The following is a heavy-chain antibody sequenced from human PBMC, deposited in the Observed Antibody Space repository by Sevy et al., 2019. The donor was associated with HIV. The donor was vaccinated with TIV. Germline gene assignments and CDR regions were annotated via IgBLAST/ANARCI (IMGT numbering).Heavy chain of an antibody. CDR1: GFAFYDYS. Sequence: ESLKISCAASGFAFYDYSLSWIRQAPGKGLEWVATLSFGCGKINYADSVKGRFTISRDNSKNSFYLQMDNLRVEDTALYYCAREGCTRPHDYWGQGTRVTVSS. V-gene: IGHV3-23*01. J-gene: IGHJ4*02. D-gene: IGHD2-8*01. CDR2: LSFGCGKI. CDR3: AREGCTRPHDY.